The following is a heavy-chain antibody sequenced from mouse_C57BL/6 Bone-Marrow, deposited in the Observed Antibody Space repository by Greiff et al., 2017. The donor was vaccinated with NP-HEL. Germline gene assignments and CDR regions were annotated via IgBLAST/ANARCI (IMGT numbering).Heavy chain of an antibody. D-gene: IGHD6-2*01. Sequence: DVQLVESGGGLVKPGGSLKLSCAASGFTFSSYAMSWVRQTPEKRLEWVATISAGGSYTDYPDNVKGRFTLSTDNDKNNLYLQMSHLKSEDTAMYDCARGYFSWYFDVWGTGTTVTVSS. V-gene: IGHV5-4*01. J-gene: IGHJ1*03. CDR3: ARGYFSWYFDV. CDR2: ISAGGSYT. CDR1: GFTFSSYA.